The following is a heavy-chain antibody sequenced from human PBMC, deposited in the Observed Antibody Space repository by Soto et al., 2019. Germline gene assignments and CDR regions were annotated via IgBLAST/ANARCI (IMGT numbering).Heavy chain of an antibody. V-gene: IGHV1-69*18. D-gene: IGHD3-10*01. CDR1: GGTFSGYS. J-gene: IGHJ4*02. CDR3: ARDGGFGELKY. Sequence: QVQLVQSGAELKKPGSSVKVSCKASGGTFSGYSINWVRQAPGEGLEWMGRPIPVFGTTNDAQRFEGRVTFTADESTNTAYMELRGLQSEDTAVYYCARDGGFGELKYWGPGTLVTVSS. CDR2: PIPVFGTT.